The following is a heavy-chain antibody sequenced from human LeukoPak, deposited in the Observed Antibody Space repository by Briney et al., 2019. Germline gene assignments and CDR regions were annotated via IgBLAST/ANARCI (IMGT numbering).Heavy chain of an antibody. CDR3: ARLNTESHCSGGSCYSRYFDY. J-gene: IGHJ4*02. CDR2: IDWDDDK. Sequence: SGPTLVKPTQTLTLTCTFSGFSLSTSGMCVSWIRQPPGKALEWLARIDWDDDKYYSTSLKTRLTISKDTSKNQVVLTMTSMDPVDTATYFCARLNTESHCSGGSCYSRYFDYWGQGTLVTVSS. V-gene: IGHV2-70*11. CDR1: GFSLSTSGMC. D-gene: IGHD2-15*01.